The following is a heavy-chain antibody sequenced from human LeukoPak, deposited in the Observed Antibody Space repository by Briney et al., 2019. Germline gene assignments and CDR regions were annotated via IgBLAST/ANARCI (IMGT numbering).Heavy chain of an antibody. J-gene: IGHJ5*02. Sequence: GESLKISCQASGYTFANYWIGWVRQLPGAGLEWMGIIYPDDSDTRYSPSFEGRVTISADKSINTAYLQWSSLRPSDTAMYYCARRLIGLGPPPRRWLDPWGQGTLVTVSS. V-gene: IGHV5-51*01. CDR1: GYTFANYW. CDR3: ARRLIGLGPPPRRWLDP. D-gene: IGHD2-8*01. CDR2: IYPDDSDT.